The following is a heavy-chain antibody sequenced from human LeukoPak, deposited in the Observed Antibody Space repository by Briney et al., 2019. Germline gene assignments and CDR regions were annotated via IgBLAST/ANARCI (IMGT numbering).Heavy chain of an antibody. V-gene: IGHV3-33*01. Sequence: GGSLRLSCAVSGFTFSSYALHWVRQAPGKGLEWVAGVWYDGSKKYYADSVKGRFTISRDNSKNTLYLQMNSLRAEDTAVYYCARDPRYSSTWYYFDYWGQGTLVTVSS. J-gene: IGHJ4*02. D-gene: IGHD6-13*01. CDR1: GFTFSSYA. CDR3: ARDPRYSSTWYYFDY. CDR2: VWYDGSKK.